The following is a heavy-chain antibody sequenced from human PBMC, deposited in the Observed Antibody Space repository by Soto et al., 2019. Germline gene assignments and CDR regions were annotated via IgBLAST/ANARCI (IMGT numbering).Heavy chain of an antibody. J-gene: IGHJ6*03. V-gene: IGHV4-39*01. Sequence: PSETLSLTCTVSGGSISSSSYYWGWIRQPPGKGLEWIGSIYYSGSTYYNPSLKSRVTISVDTSKNQFSLKLSSVTAADTAVYYCTYKGVAAAHYYYYMDVWGKGTTVTVSS. D-gene: IGHD2-15*01. CDR2: IYYSGST. CDR3: TYKGVAAAHYYYYMDV. CDR1: GGSISSSSYY.